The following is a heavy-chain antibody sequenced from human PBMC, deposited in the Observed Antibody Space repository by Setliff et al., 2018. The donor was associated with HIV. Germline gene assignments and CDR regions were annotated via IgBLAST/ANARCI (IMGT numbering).Heavy chain of an antibody. CDR2: ITNNSDT. D-gene: IGHD2-2*01. Sequence: PGGSLRLSCAASGFTFDDYAMHWVRQAPGEGLEWFSSITNNSDTLYAASVKGRFLISRDNAKNSLYLQMNSLRAEDTAVYYCARDRGVYCISSSCYSPVDAFDIWGQGTMVTVSS. CDR3: ARDRGVYCISSSCYSPVDAFDI. CDR1: GFTFDDYA. J-gene: IGHJ3*02. V-gene: IGHV3-21*04.